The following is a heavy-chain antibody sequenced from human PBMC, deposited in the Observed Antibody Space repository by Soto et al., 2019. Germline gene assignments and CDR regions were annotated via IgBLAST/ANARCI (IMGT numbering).Heavy chain of an antibody. V-gene: IGHV1-46*03. J-gene: IGHJ3*02. CDR1: GYTFTSYY. Sequence: ASVKVSCKASGYTFTSYYMHWVRQAPGQGLEWMGIINPSGGSTSYAQKFQGRVTMTRDTSTSTVYMELSSLRSEDTAVYYCAREPSLWFGEMTFDIWGQGTMVTVSS. D-gene: IGHD3-10*01. CDR2: INPSGGST. CDR3: AREPSLWFGEMTFDI.